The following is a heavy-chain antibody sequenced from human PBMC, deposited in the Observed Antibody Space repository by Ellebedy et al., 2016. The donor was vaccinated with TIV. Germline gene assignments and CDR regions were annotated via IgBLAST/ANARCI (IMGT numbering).Heavy chain of an antibody. CDR2: IDSSGIYI. V-gene: IGHV3-21*06. D-gene: IGHD4-23*01. CDR1: GFTFSSFG. Sequence: PGGSLRLSCAASGFTFSSFGMNWVRQPSGKGLEWVSSIDSSGIYIYYADSVKGRFTISRDNTKNSLYLHMNSLRAEDTAVYYCAKSTVINPEGDAYDIWGQGTKVTVSS. CDR3: AKSTVINPEGDAYDI. J-gene: IGHJ3*02.